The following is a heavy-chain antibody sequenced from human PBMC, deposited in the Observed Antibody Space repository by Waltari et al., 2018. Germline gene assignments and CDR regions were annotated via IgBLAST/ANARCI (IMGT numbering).Heavy chain of an antibody. CDR1: GGSISSGGYY. CDR2: IYDRGST. J-gene: IGHJ4*02. CDR3: ARGPPFFGVVIQYYFDY. Sequence: QVQLQESGPGLVKPSQTLSLTCTVSGGSISSGGYYWSWIRQHPGKGLEWIWYIYDRGSTYYDPYLKSRVTRSVDTAKNQCSLKLSSVTAADTAVYYCARGPPFFGVVIQYYFDYWGQGTLVTVSS. V-gene: IGHV4-31*03. D-gene: IGHD3-3*01.